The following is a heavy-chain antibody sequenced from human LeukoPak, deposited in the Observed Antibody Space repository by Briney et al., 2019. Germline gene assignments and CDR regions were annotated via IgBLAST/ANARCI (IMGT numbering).Heavy chain of an antibody. D-gene: IGHD6-6*01. V-gene: IGHV3-7*01. CDR1: GFTFSSYW. CDR3: ARGSEYTSSTNYYFDY. CDR2: IKQDGSKK. Sequence: PGGSLRLSCAASGFTFSSYWMSWVRQAPGKGLEWVANIKQDGSKKHYVDSVKGRFTISRDNAKKSLFLHMNSLRVEDTAVYYCARGSEYTSSTNYYFDYWGQGTLVIVSS. J-gene: IGHJ4*02.